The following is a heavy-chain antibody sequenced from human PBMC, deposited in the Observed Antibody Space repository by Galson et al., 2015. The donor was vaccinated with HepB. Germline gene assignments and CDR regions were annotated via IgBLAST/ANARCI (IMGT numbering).Heavy chain of an antibody. CDR3: ASTTRCSSTSCYYYYYMDV. Sequence: SLRLSCAASGFTFSSYAMSWVRQAPGKGLEWVSVIYSGGSTYYADSVKGRFTISRDNSKNTLYLQMNSLRAEDTAVYYCASTTRCSSTSCYYYYYMDVWGKGTTVTVSS. CDR2: IYSGGST. D-gene: IGHD2-2*01. J-gene: IGHJ6*03. V-gene: IGHV3-53*01. CDR1: GFTFSSYA.